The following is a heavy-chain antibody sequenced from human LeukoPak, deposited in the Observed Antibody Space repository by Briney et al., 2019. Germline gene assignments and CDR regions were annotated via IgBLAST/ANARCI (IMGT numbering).Heavy chain of an antibody. V-gene: IGHV4-31*03. CDR1: GGSISSGGYY. CDR3: ARASSFDSSGYYNY. J-gene: IGHJ4*02. D-gene: IGHD3-22*01. CDR2: IYYSGST. Sequence: SETLSLTCTVSGGSISSGGYYWSWIRQHPGKGLEWVGYIYYSGSTYYNPSLMSRVTISVDTSKNQFSLKLSSVTAADTAVYYCARASSFDSSGYYNYWGQGTLVTVSS.